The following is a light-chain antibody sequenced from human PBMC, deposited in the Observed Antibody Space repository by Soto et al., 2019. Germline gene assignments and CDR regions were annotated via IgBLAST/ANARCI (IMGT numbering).Light chain of an antibody. CDR3: QQYGSSGT. CDR1: QSVSSSY. J-gene: IGKJ1*01. V-gene: IGKV3-20*01. Sequence: IVLTQSAGAVSLSPEERATLYCRASQSVSSSYLAWYKQKPGQAPRLLIYGASNRATGIPDRFSGSGSGTDFTLTISRLEPEDFAVYYCQQYGSSGTFGQGTKVDNK. CDR2: GAS.